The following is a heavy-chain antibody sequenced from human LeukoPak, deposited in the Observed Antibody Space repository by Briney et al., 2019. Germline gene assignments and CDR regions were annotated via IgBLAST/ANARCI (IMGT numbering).Heavy chain of an antibody. D-gene: IGHD2-8*02. V-gene: IGHV4-39*01. CDR1: GGSISSGGYF. CDR3: ARHRVGHCTSVTCPTFEY. CDR2: IYNSGTT. Sequence: SETLSLTCTVSGGSISSGGYFWGWIRQSPGKGLEWIGSIYNSGTTYYNPSLKSRVTISVDTSKNQFSLKLTSVTAADTAVYYCARHRVGHCTSVTCPTFEYWGQGTLVTVSS. J-gene: IGHJ4*02.